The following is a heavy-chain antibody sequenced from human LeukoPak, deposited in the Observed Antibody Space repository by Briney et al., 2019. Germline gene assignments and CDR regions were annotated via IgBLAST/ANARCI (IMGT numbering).Heavy chain of an antibody. J-gene: IGHJ4*02. CDR2: INPNSGGT. D-gene: IGHD3-3*01. V-gene: IGHV1-2*02. CDR1: GYTFTGYY. CDR3: ARDRGSTIFGVVTYFDY. Sequence: ASVKVSCKASGYTFTGYYMHWVRQAPGQGLEWMGWINPNSGGTNYAQKFQGRVTMTRDTSISTAYMELSRLRSDDTAVYYCARDRGSTIFGVVTYFDYWGQGTLVTVSS.